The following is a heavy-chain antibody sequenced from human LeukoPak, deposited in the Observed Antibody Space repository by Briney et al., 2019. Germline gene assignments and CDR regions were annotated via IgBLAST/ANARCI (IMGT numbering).Heavy chain of an antibody. CDR3: ARGRPHGNDY. Sequence: GGSLRLSCAASGFTFSSYWMNWVRQAPGKGLVWVSRIASDGSSTTYADSVKGRFCISRDNAKNTLYLQMNSLRVEDTAVYYCARGRPHGNDYWGQGTLVTVSS. J-gene: IGHJ4*02. D-gene: IGHD4-23*01. CDR2: IASDGSST. V-gene: IGHV3-74*01. CDR1: GFTFSSYW.